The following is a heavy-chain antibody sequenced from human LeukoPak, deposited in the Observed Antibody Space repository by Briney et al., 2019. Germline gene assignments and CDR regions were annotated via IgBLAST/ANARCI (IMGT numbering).Heavy chain of an antibody. Sequence: GASVKVSCKTSGYTFTAHYIHWVRQAPGQALELIGCIDPNSGGTNYAQKFLGSVTMTGDTSINTAFMEIRRLRSDDTAIYYCARGRGTTMVRGVITNYFDLWGRGSLVTVSS. V-gene: IGHV1-2*02. D-gene: IGHD3-10*01. CDR1: GYTFTAHY. CDR2: IDPNSGGT. J-gene: IGHJ2*01. CDR3: ARGRGTTMVRGVITNYFDL.